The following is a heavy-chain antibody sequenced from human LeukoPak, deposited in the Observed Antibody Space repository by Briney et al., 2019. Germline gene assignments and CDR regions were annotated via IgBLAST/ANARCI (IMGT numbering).Heavy chain of an antibody. Sequence: SETLSLTCIVSGASIRSHFWSWIRRPPGKALEWIGYMYNSGRTNYNPSLKSRVTISVDTSKNQFSLKLGSVTAADTAVYYCAGLAKDLKRTAMVIGDDYYGIDVWGQGTTVTVSS. V-gene: IGHV4-59*08. CDR2: MYNSGRT. CDR3: AGLAKDLKRTAMVIGDDYYGIDV. CDR1: GASIRSHF. D-gene: IGHD5-18*01. J-gene: IGHJ6*02.